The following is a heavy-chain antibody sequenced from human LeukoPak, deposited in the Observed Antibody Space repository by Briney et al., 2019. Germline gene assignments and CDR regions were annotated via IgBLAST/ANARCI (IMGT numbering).Heavy chain of an antibody. D-gene: IGHD3-10*01. V-gene: IGHV3-66*01. J-gene: IGHJ4*02. CDR2: IYSGGST. CDR1: GFSVSSNY. CDR3: ARDLWFGELMMGYFDY. Sequence: GGSLRLSCAASGFSVSSNYMSWVRQAPGKGLEWVSVIYSGGSTYYADSVKGRFTISRDNSKNTLYLQMNSLRAEDTAVYYCARDLWFGELMMGYFDYWGQGTLVTVSS.